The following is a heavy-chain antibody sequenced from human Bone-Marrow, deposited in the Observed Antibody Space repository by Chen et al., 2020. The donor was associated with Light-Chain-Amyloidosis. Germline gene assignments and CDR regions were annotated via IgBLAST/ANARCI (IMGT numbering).Heavy chain of an antibody. V-gene: IGHV3-23*01. Sequence: DVQLLESGGGLVQPGGSLRLSCAASGFIFSNSAMSWVCQAPGKGLEWVSGISGSGNSIFYADSVKGRFTISRDNSKDTLSLQMNSLRDDDMAIYYCAKAVVSPGLGRQKRGYHFDSWGQGTLVTVSS. J-gene: IGHJ4*02. CDR2: ISGSGNSI. CDR1: GFIFSNSA. CDR3: AKAVVSPGLGRQKRGYHFDS. D-gene: IGHD2-15*01.